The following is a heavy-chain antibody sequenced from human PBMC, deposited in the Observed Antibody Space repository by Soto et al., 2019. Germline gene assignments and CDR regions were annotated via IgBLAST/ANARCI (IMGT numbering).Heavy chain of an antibody. V-gene: IGHV4-59*01. CDR1: GDSISTFY. CDR3: ARGRTVRNYADDSSDYFYFFDY. D-gene: IGHD3-22*01. CDR2: VYYTGST. Sequence: SSETLSLTCTVSGDSISTFYWGWMRQSPGKELEWIGYVYYTGSTNYNPSLKSRVTISVDRSKNQFSLKLTSANAADTAAYYCARGRTVRNYADDSSDYFYFFDYWGQGTQVTVS. J-gene: IGHJ4*02.